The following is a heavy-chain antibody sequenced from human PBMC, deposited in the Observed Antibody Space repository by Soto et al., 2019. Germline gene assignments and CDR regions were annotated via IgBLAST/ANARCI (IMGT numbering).Heavy chain of an antibody. J-gene: IGHJ5*02. CDR1: GTSVSSTYW. Sequence: SETLSLTCVVSGTSVSSTYWWTWVRQAPGKGLEWLGEMYHTGTANYNPSLKNRATISVDKSNNQISLRLSSVTAADTAVYYCARLGGYYQSLDPWGPGTLVTVSS. D-gene: IGHD3-22*01. CDR2: MYHTGTA. V-gene: IGHV4-4*02. CDR3: ARLGGYYQSLDP.